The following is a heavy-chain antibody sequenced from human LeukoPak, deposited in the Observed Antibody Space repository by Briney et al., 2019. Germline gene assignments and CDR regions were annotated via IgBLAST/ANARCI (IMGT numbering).Heavy chain of an antibody. D-gene: IGHD3-3*01. CDR3: ARVQIRRITISNWFDP. V-gene: IGHV1-69*13. CDR2: IIPIFGTA. CDR1: GGTFSSYA. Sequence: ASVKVSCKASGGTFSSYAISWVRQAPGQGLEWMGGIIPIFGTANYAQKFQGRVTITADESTSTAYMELSSLRSEDTAVYYCARVQIRRITISNWFDPWGQGTLVTVSS. J-gene: IGHJ5*02.